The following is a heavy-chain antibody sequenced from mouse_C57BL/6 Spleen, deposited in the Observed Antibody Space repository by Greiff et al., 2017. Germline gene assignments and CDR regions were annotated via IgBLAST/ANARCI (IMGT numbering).Heavy chain of an antibody. CDR1: GYTFTSYT. CDR2: INPSSGYT. J-gene: IGHJ3*01. D-gene: IGHD2-2*01. Sequence: QVQLQQPGAELARPGASVKMSCKASGYTFTSYTMHWVKQRPGQGLEWIGYINPSSGYTKYNQKFKDKATLTADKSSSTAYMQLSSLTSEDSAVYYCAEGGYDGPWFAYWGQGTLVTVSA. CDR3: AEGGYDGPWFAY. V-gene: IGHV1-4*01.